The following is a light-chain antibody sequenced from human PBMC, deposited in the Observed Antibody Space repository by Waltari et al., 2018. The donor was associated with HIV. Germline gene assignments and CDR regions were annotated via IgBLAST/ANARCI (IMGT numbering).Light chain of an antibody. V-gene: IGLV8-61*01. CDR1: SCFVSTRSY. J-gene: IGLJ3*02. Sequence: QTVVTQEQSFSASSGGTVTPACCLTSCFVSTRSYLSCYQQTPGQTPRTLIYSTNTRSSGVPDRFSGSILGNKAALTITGAQADDESDYYCVLYMGGGIWVFGGGTKVTVL. CDR2: STN. CDR3: VLYMGGGIWV.